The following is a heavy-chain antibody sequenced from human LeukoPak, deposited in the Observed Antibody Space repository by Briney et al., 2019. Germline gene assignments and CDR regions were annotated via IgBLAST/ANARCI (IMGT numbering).Heavy chain of an antibody. J-gene: IGHJ2*01. CDR2: ISGSGGST. CDR1: GFTFSSYA. Sequence: GGSLRLSCAASGFTFSSYAVSWVRQAPGKGLEWVSSISGSGGSTYYADSVKGRFTIPRDNSKNTLYLQVNSLRAEDTAVYYCAKGGGNWYFDLWGRGALVTVSS. CDR3: AKGGGNWYFDL. D-gene: IGHD3-16*01. V-gene: IGHV3-23*01.